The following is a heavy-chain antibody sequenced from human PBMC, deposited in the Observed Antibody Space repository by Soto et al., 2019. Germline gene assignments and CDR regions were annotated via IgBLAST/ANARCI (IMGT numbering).Heavy chain of an antibody. J-gene: IGHJ4*02. V-gene: IGHV4-30-4*01. CDR1: GDSISNGYYT. Sequence: SETLSLTCTVSGDSISNGYYTWSWIRQPPGKDLEWIGHIYNSVNTYSNPSLRSRVTISADTSKNQFSLKLSSVTAADTAVYYCARGPSGDKVDYWGQGTLVTVSS. CDR2: IYNSVNT. D-gene: IGHD3-10*01. CDR3: ARGPSGDKVDY.